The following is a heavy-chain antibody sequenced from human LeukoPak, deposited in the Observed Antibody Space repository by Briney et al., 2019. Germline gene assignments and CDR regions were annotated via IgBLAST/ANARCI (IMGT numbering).Heavy chain of an antibody. V-gene: IGHV3-30-3*01. CDR2: ISYDGSNK. CDR3: AREAAAGRDAFDI. J-gene: IGHJ3*02. CDR1: GFTFSSYA. D-gene: IGHD6-13*01. Sequence: GRSLRLSCAVSGFTFSSYAMHWVRQAPGKGLEWVAVISYDGSNKYYADSVKGRFTISRDNSKNTLYLQMTSLRAEDTAVYYCAREAAAGRDAFDIWGRGTMVTVSS.